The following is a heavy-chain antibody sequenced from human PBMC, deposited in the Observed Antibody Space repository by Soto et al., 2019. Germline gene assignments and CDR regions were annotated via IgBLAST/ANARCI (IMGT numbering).Heavy chain of an antibody. CDR1: GFTFSLYA. CDR2: ISASCGDT. V-gene: IGHV3-23*01. CDR3: AKVPHWGSNWYFDY. J-gene: IGHJ4*02. D-gene: IGHD6-13*01. Sequence: GGSLTLSCAASGFTFSLYAMTWVRQAPGKGLEWVSVISASCGDTYYADSVRGRFTMSRDNYKNIVFLQMNSLRAEGTAIYYCAKVPHWGSNWYFDYWGQGALVTVSS.